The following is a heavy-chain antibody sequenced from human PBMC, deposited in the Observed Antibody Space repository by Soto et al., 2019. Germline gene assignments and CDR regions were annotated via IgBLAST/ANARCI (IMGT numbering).Heavy chain of an antibody. Sequence: SETLSLTCTVSGGSISGYYWSWIRQPPGKGLEYIGYIYYSGSTYYNPSLESRVTISVDTSKNQFSLKLSSVTAADTAVYFCARLPSGSTYFDYWG. CDR2: IYYSGST. CDR1: GGSISGYY. CDR3: ARLPSGSTYFDY. J-gene: IGHJ4*01. D-gene: IGHD3-10*01. V-gene: IGHV4-59*01.